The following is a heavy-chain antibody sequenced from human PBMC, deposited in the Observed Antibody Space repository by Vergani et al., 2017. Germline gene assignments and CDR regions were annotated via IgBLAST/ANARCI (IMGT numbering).Heavy chain of an antibody. CDR2: IYPGDSDT. CDR1: GYRFTSYW. Sequence: EVQLVQSGAEVKKPGESLKISCKGSGYRFTSYWIGWVRQMPGKGLEWLGIIYPGDSDTRYSPSFQDQVTISPDKSTSTAYLQWSSLKASDTAMYYCARRPRLGYCSSTSCPPPYYFDYWGQGTLVTVSS. D-gene: IGHD2-2*01. V-gene: IGHV5-51*01. CDR3: ARRPRLGYCSSTSCPPPYYFDY. J-gene: IGHJ4*02.